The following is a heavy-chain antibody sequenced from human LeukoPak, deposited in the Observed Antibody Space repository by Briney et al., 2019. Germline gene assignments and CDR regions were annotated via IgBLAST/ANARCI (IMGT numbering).Heavy chain of an antibody. CDR2: IYTSGST. CDR3: ARVLPGPGYYYYYSMDV. J-gene: IGHJ6*03. Sequence: PSETLSLTCTVSGGSISSYYWSWIRQPAGKGLEWIGRIYTSGSTNYNPSLKSRVTMSVDTSKNQFSLKLSSVTAADTAVYYCARVLPGPGYYYYYSMDVWGKGTTVTVSS. CDR1: GGSISSYY. V-gene: IGHV4-4*07.